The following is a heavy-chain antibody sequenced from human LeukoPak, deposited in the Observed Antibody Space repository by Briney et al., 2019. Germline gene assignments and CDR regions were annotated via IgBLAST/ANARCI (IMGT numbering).Heavy chain of an antibody. CDR2: IYHTGST. D-gene: IGHD4-23*01. J-gene: IGHJ4*02. V-gene: IGHV4-59*01. CDR3: AKLTYYGGNSGVDY. CDR1: GDSISNYY. Sequence: SETLSLTCTVSGDSISNYYWSWIRRPPGKGLEWIGYIYHTGSTTYNPSLKSRVTISLDTSKNHYSLKLSSVTAADTAVYYCAKLTYYGGNSGVDYWGQGTLVTVSS.